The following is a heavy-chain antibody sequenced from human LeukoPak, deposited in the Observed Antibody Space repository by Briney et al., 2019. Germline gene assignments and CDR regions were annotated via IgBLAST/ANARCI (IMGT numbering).Heavy chain of an antibody. V-gene: IGHV3-49*04. Sequence: GRSLRLSCTTSGFTFGDYALSWVRQAPGKGLEWVGFIRSKTYGGTTEYAASVKGRFTISRDDSKRIAYLQMNSLRAEDTAVYYCAKTMGAIDHDYWGQGTLVTVSS. J-gene: IGHJ4*02. CDR3: AKTMGAIDHDY. CDR1: GFTFGDYA. D-gene: IGHD1-26*01. CDR2: IRSKTYGGTT.